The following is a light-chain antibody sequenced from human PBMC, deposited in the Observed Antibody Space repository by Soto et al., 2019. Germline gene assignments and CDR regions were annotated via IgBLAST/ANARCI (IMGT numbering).Light chain of an antibody. J-gene: IGKJ2*01. V-gene: IGKV3-11*01. Sequence: DIVLTQSPATLSLSPGERATLSCRASQRLRPYLAWYQQKPGQAPRLLIYDTSKRATGVPTRFSGSGSGTDFTLTISSLEPEDFALYYCQQRSTWPPGYTFGQGTKLEIK. CDR3: QQRSTWPPGYT. CDR1: QRLRPY. CDR2: DTS.